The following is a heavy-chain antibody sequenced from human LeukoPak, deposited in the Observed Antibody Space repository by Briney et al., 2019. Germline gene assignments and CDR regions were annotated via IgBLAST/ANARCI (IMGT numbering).Heavy chain of an antibody. CDR2: IIPIFGTA. CDR1: GGTFSSYA. J-gene: IGHJ4*02. Sequence: GSSVKVSCKASGGTFSSYAISWVRQAPGQGLEWMGGIIPIFGTANYAQKFQGRVTMTRDTSTSTVYMELSSLRSEDTAVYYCARVYYDSSGYPSFDYWGQGTLVTVSS. D-gene: IGHD3-22*01. CDR3: ARVYYDSSGYPSFDY. V-gene: IGHV1-69*05.